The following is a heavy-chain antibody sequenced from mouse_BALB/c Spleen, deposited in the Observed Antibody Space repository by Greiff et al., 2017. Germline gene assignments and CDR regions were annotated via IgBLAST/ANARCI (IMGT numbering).Heavy chain of an antibody. CDR1: GYTFTSYW. D-gene: IGHD4-1*01. CDR2: INPSTGYT. CDR3: ARDGTFDY. J-gene: IGHJ2*01. V-gene: IGHV1-7*01. Sequence: VQLQQSGAELAKPGASVKMSCKASGYTFTSYWMHWVKQRPGQGLEWIGYINPSTGYTEYNQKFKDKATLTADKSSSTAYMQLSSLTSEDSAVYYCARDGTFDYWGQGTTLTVSS.